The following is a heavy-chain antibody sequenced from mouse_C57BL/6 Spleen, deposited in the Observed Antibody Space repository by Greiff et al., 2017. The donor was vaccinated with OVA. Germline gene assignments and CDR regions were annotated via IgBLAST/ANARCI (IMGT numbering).Heavy chain of an antibody. V-gene: IGHV1-52*01. Sequence: VQLKQPGAELVRPGSSVKLSCKASGYTFTSYWMHWVKQRPIQGLEWIGNIDPSDSETHYNQKFKDKATLTVDKSSSTAYMQLSSLTSEDSAVYYWARGWGDGGAMDYWGQGTSVTVSS. CDR3: ARGWGDGGAMDY. CDR1: GYTFTSYW. J-gene: IGHJ4*01. D-gene: IGHD2-3*01. CDR2: IDPSDSET.